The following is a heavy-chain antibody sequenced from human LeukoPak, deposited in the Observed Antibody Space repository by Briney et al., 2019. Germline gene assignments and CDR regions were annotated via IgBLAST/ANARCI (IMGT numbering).Heavy chain of an antibody. CDR2: INPNSGGT. D-gene: IGHD6-13*01. J-gene: IGHJ5*02. V-gene: IGHV1-2*02. CDR3: ARDHSPLTVAAANWFDP. CDR1: GYTFTGYY. Sequence: ASVKVSCKASGYTFTGYYMHWVRQAPGQGPEWMGWINPNSGGTNYAQKFQGRVTMTRDTSINTAYMELSSLRSDDTAVYYCARDHSPLTVAAANWFDPWGQGTLVTVSS.